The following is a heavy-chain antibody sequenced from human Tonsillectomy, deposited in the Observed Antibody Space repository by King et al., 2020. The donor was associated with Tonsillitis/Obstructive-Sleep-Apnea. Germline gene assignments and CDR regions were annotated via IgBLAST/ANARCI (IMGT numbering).Heavy chain of an antibody. J-gene: IGHJ4*02. D-gene: IGHD6-19*01. CDR3: ARDLDTSGWYNFDD. CDR2: IYSGGST. Sequence: QLVQSGGGLIQPGGSLRLSCAASGFTVSSSYMSWVRQAPGKGLEWVSIIYSGGSTYNADSVEGRFTMSRDNSKNTLYLQMNSLRAEDTAVYYCARDLDTSGWYNFDDWGQGTLVTVSS. CDR1: GFTVSSSY. V-gene: IGHV3-53*01.